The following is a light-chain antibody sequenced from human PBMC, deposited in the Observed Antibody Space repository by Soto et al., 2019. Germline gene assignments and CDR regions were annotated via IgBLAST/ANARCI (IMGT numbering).Light chain of an antibody. V-gene: IGLV7-46*01. J-gene: IGLJ3*02. CDR3: LLSYSGGRV. Sequence: QAVVTQEPSLTVSPGGTVTLTCDSSTGAVTSCHYPYWFQQKPGQAPTTLIYDTSFKHSWTPARFSGSLLGGKAALTLSGAQREEEADYFCLLSYSGGRVFGRWTKLTVL. CDR2: DTS. CDR1: TGAVTSCHY.